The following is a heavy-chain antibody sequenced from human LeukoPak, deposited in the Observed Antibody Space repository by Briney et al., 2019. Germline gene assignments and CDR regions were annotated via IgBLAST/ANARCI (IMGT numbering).Heavy chain of an antibody. J-gene: IGHJ5*02. CDR3: ARGRLSGYPGFWFDP. Sequence: ASVKFSCKTSGFPFTSYDINWVRQATGQGLEWMGWMNPNSGNTGSAQKFQGRLTMTRNTSISTAYMELSSLTSEDTAVYYCARGRLSGYPGFWFDPWGQGTLVTVSS. CDR1: GFPFTSYD. D-gene: IGHD6-25*01. V-gene: IGHV1-8*01. CDR2: MNPNSGNT.